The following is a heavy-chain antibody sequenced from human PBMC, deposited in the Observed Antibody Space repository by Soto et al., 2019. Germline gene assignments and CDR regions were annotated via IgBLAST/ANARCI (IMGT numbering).Heavy chain of an antibody. J-gene: IGHJ4*02. D-gene: IGHD3-22*01. V-gene: IGHV1-46*01. Sequence: ASVKVSCKASGYTFTSYDMHWVRQAPVQGLEWMGIINPSGGSTSYAQKFQGRVTMTRDTSTSTVYMELSSLRSEDTAVYYCARAPGSGYFDYWGQGTLVTVS. CDR2: INPSGGST. CDR1: GYTFTSYD. CDR3: ARAPGSGYFDY.